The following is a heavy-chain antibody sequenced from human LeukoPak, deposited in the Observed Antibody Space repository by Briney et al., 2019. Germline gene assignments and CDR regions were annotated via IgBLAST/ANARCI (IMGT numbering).Heavy chain of an antibody. CDR3: ARDIGGYNYDY. Sequence: SETLSLTCTVSGGSISSSSAYWGWIRQPPGKGLEWIGSIYYRKNTYYNPSLKSRVTISADTSKNQFSLTLGSVSATDTAVYYCARDIGGYNYDYWGQGTLVTVSS. D-gene: IGHD5-24*01. V-gene: IGHV4-39*02. CDR1: GGSISSSSAY. CDR2: IYYRKNT. J-gene: IGHJ4*02.